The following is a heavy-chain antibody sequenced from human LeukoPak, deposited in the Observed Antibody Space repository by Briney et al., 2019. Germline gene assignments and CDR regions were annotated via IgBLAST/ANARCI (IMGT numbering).Heavy chain of an antibody. CDR1: GFTFSNYW. CDR3: AKDLTLRQPHYFDY. V-gene: IGHV3-7*03. D-gene: IGHD3-16*01. Sequence: GGSLRLSREGSGFTFSNYWMSWVRQAPGKGLEWVANIKTDRSEKYYVDSVKGRFTISRDNAKNSLYLQMNSLRAEDTAVYYCAKDLTLRQPHYFDYWGQGTLVTVSS. CDR2: IKTDRSEK. J-gene: IGHJ4*02.